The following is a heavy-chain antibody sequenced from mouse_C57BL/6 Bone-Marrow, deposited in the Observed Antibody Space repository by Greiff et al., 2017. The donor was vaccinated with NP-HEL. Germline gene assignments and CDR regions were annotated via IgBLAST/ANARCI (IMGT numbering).Heavy chain of an antibody. CDR1: GYSITSDY. Sequence: EVQRVESGPGLAKPSQTLSLTCSVTGYSITSDYWNWIRKFPGNKLEYMGYISYSGSTYYNPSLKSRISITRDTSKNQYYLQLNSVTTEDTATYYCARSPYYYGSSYRYFDVWGTGTTVTVSS. D-gene: IGHD1-1*01. J-gene: IGHJ1*03. CDR2: ISYSGST. V-gene: IGHV3-8*01. CDR3: ARSPYYYGSSYRYFDV.